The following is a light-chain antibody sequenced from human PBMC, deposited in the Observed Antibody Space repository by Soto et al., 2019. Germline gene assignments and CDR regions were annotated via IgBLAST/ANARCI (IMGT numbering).Light chain of an antibody. J-gene: IGLJ2*01. CDR2: STN. V-gene: IGLV7-43*01. CDR3: LLYYGGAQLGV. CDR1: TGAVTSAYY. Sequence: QAVVTQEPSLTVSPGGTVTLTCASSTGAVTSAYYPNWFQQKPGQAPRALIYSTNKKHSWTPARFSGSLLGGKAALTLSGVQPEDEAEYYCLLYYGGAQLGVFGGGTKLTVL.